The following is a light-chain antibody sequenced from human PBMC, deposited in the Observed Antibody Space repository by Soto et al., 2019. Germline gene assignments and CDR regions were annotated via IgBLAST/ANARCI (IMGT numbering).Light chain of an antibody. J-gene: IGKJ2*01. Sequence: DIQMTQSPASLSASVGDRVTITCRASQSISSYLNWYQQKPGKAPKLLIYAASSLQSGVPSRFSGGGSGTDVTLTISSLQPEDFATYYCQQSYSTLMYTFGQGTKLEIK. V-gene: IGKV1-39*01. CDR1: QSISSY. CDR2: AAS. CDR3: QQSYSTLMYT.